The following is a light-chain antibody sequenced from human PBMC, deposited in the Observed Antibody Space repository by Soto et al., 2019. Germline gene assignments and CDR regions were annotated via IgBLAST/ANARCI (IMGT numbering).Light chain of an antibody. CDR1: SSNIGSNT. Sequence: QSVLTQPPSASGTPGQRVTISCSGSSSNIGSNTVNWYQQFPGTAPKFLIYSNNQRPSGVPDRFSGSKSGTSASLAISGLQSEDEADYYCATWDDNLYGPVFGGGTQLTVL. CDR3: ATWDDNLYGPV. V-gene: IGLV1-44*01. J-gene: IGLJ3*02. CDR2: SNN.